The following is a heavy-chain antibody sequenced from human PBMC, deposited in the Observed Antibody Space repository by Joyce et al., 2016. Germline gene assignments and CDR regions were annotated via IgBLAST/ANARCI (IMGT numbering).Heavy chain of an antibody. Sequence: QLLLQESGPGLVTTSQTLSLTCAVSGASFTTGGYAWNWIRQPPGKGLEWIGDIYHRVTTHVTPSLQSRVTISLDRSKSQFALKLSSVTAADTAVYYCARAPRGPGYFDSWGQGTLVTVSS. V-gene: IGHV4-30-2*01. CDR3: ARAPRGPGYFDS. CDR2: IYHRVTT. D-gene: IGHD3-10*01. CDR1: GASFTTGGYA. J-gene: IGHJ4*02.